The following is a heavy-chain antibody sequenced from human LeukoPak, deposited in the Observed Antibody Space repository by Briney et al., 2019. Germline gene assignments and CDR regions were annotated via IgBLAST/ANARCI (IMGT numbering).Heavy chain of an antibody. J-gene: IGHJ4*02. D-gene: IGHD6-19*01. CDR1: GFTFSSYG. CDR3: ARGTVAEPYYFDY. Sequence: AGGSLRLSCAASGFTFSSYGMHWVRQAPGKGLEWVAFIRYDGSNKYYAHSVKGRFTISRDNAKNTLYLQKNSPRAEDTALYYCARGTVAEPYYFDYWGQGTLVTVSS. V-gene: IGHV3-30*02. CDR2: IRYDGSNK.